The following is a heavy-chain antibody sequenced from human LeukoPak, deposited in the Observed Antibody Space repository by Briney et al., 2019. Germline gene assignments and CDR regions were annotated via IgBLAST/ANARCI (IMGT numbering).Heavy chain of an antibody. CDR1: GGSISSISYY. CDR3: ARGGVEAYYYYMDV. V-gene: IGHV4-39*07. Sequence: SETLSLTCTVSGGSISSISYYWGWIRQPPGKGLEWIGEINHSGSTNYNPSLKSRVTISVDTSKNQFSLKLSSVTAADTAVYYCARGGVEAYYYYMDVWGKGTTVTVSS. J-gene: IGHJ6*03. CDR2: INHSGST. D-gene: IGHD3-10*01.